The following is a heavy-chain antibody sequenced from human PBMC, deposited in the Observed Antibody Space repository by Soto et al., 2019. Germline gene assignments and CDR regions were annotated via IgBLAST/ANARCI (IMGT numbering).Heavy chain of an antibody. V-gene: IGHV3-30-3*01. D-gene: IGHD2-21*01. J-gene: IGHJ4*02. CDR3: ARGHITQASFIDH. CDR2: ISYDGGNQ. CDR1: GFTFSSYP. Sequence: GGPLRLSWEAPGFTFSSYPMHWVRQPPDKGLDWVTVISYDGGNQYYADSVKGRFTISRDNSKDTLYLQMHSLRSDDTAVHFCARGHITQASFIDHWGEG.